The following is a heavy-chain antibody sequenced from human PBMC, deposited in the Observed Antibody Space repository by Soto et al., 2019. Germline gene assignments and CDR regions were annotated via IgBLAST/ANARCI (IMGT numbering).Heavy chain of an antibody. V-gene: IGHV6-1*01. CDR1: GDSVSSNSAA. D-gene: IGHD6-19*01. CDR3: ARDRIAVAGITRYGMDV. Sequence: SQTLSLTCAISGDSVSSNSAAWNWIRQSPSRGLEWLGRTYYRSKWYNDYAVSVKSRITINPDTSKNQFSLQLNSVTPEDAAVYYCARDRIAVAGITRYGMDVWGQGTTVTVSS. J-gene: IGHJ6*02. CDR2: TYYRSKWYN.